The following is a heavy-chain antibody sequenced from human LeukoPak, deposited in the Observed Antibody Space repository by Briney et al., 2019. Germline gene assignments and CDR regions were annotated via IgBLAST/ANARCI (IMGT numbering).Heavy chain of an antibody. J-gene: IGHJ5*02. CDR3: ARGRGSSTSCYRRTVKTYNWFDP. CDR1: GGSFRGYY. V-gene: IGHV4-34*01. CDR2: INHSGST. D-gene: IGHD2-2*02. Sequence: LETLSLTCAGYGGSFRGYYWSWIRQPPGKGLEWIGEINHSGSTNYNPSLKSLVTKSVDTSKKHFSQKLSSVTAADTVVYYCARGRGSSTSCYRRTVKTYNWFDPWGQGTLVTVSS.